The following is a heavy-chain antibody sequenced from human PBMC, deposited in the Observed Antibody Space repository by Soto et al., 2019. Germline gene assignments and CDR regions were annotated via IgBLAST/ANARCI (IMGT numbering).Heavy chain of an antibody. CDR1: GGTFGSYA. V-gene: IGHV1-69*01. CDR3: ATALGCRSTSCTLDY. J-gene: IGHJ4*02. Sequence: QVQLVQSGAEVKKPGSSVKVSCKASGGTFGSYAFSWVRQAPGQGLEWMGGIIPVSGAAHYAQKFQGRVTITADESTSTASMELSSRSSQHTAVYYCATALGCRSTSCTLDYWGQGTRVIVSS. D-gene: IGHD2-2*01. CDR2: IIPVSGAA.